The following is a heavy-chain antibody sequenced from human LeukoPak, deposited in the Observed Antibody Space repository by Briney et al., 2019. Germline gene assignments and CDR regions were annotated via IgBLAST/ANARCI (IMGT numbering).Heavy chain of an antibody. V-gene: IGHV1-18*01. D-gene: IGHD6-13*01. Sequence: GASVKVSCKASGYTFDSYGISWVRQAPGQGLEWMGWLSPYNGNTNYAQNLQGRVTMTTDTSTNTAYVELRSLSSDDTAVYFCARGLGYSSSWPFDHWGQGTLVTVSS. CDR3: ARGLGYSSSWPFDH. CDR1: GYTFDSYG. CDR2: LSPYNGNT. J-gene: IGHJ4*02.